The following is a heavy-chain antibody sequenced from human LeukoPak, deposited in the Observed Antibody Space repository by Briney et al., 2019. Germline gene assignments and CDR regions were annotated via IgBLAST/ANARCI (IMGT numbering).Heavy chain of an antibody. CDR3: ARVDSTSPHELDY. V-gene: IGHV1-46*01. Sequence: ASVKVSCKASGYTFSNYDMLWVRQAPGQGVEWMGMITPSGGISYAQKFQGRVTMTRDMSTNTVYMELSSLRSEDTAAYYCARVDSTSPHELDYWGQGTLVTVSS. D-gene: IGHD3-22*01. CDR2: ITPSGGI. CDR1: GYTFSNYD. J-gene: IGHJ4*02.